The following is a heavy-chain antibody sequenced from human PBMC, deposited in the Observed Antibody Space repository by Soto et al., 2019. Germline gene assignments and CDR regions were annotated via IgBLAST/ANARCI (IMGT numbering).Heavy chain of an antibody. D-gene: IGHD3-10*01. CDR2: ISGSGGST. CDR1: GFTFSSYA. J-gene: IGHJ6*02. CDR3: AKGGVWFGNYGMEV. V-gene: IGHV3-23*01. Sequence: PGGSLRLSCAASGFTFSSYAMSWVRQAPGKGLEWVSAISGSGGSTYYADSVKGRFTISRDNSKNTLYLQMNSLRAEDTAVYYCAKGGVWFGNYGMEVWGQGTTVTVSS.